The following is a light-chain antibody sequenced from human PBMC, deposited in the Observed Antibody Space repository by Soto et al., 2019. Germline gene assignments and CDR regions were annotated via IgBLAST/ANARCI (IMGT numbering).Light chain of an antibody. CDR3: SSYISSGPHV. CDR1: SSDVGGYNY. Sequence: QSALTQPASVSGSPGQSITISCTGTSSDVGGYNYVSWYQQHPGKAPILMLYEVSNRPTGVSNRFAGSKSGNTASLTISGLQAEDEADYYCSSYISSGPHVFGTRTKLTVL. CDR2: EVS. V-gene: IGLV2-14*01. J-gene: IGLJ1*01.